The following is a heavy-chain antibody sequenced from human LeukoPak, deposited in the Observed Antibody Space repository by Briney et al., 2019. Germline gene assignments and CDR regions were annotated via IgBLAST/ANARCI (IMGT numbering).Heavy chain of an antibody. CDR1: GFTFSSYA. Sequence: QPGGSPRLSCAASGFTFSSYAMSWVRQAPGKGLEWVSAISGIGGSTYYADSVKGRFTISRDNSKNTLYLQMNSLRAEDTAVYYCATVRSGTGSPLRHYGMDVWGQGTTVTVSS. D-gene: IGHD3-10*01. J-gene: IGHJ6*02. V-gene: IGHV3-23*01. CDR3: ATVRSGTGSPLRHYGMDV. CDR2: ISGIGGST.